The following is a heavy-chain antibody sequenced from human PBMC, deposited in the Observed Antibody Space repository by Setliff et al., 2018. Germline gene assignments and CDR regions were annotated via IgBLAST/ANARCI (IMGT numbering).Heavy chain of an antibody. D-gene: IGHD6-13*01. J-gene: IGHJ4*02. Sequence: PGGSVRLSCAASGFTFNTYAMSWVRQPPGKGLEWVSSISDTALGIYYADSVRGRFTISRDNSKKTLYLQMNSLRAEDTAVYYCVKDVVGYSSTWPKRDYFDYWGQGTLVTVS. CDR3: VKDVVGYSSTWPKRDYFDY. V-gene: IGHV3-23*01. CDR2: ISDTALGI. CDR1: GFTFNTYA.